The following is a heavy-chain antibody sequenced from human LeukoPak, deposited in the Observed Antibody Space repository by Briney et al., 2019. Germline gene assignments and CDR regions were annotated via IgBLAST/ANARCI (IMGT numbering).Heavy chain of an antibody. J-gene: IGHJ4*02. CDR1: GFTFSRSW. CDR3: ANSLDY. V-gene: IGHV3-7*01. Sequence: GGSLRLSCVASGFTFSRSWMDWFRQAPGKGLEWVANIKGDGSQTYYVDSAKGRFTISRDNAKNSLYLQMDSLRVEDTAIYYCANSLDYWGRGTLVTVSS. D-gene: IGHD2-21*01. CDR2: IKGDGSQT.